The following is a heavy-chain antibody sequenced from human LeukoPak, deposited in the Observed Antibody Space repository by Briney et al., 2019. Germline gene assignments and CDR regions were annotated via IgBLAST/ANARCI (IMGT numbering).Heavy chain of an antibody. V-gene: IGHV1-18*01. D-gene: IGHD4-17*01. CDR2: ISAYNGNT. Sequence: ASVKVSCKSSGYTFTNYGINWVRQAPGHGLEWMGWISAYNGNTNYAQRLQGRVTMTTDTSTSTAYMELRSLRSDDTAVYYCARDRDYGDYNTQDLFVYWGQGTLVTVSS. CDR1: GYTFTNYG. J-gene: IGHJ4*02. CDR3: ARDRDYGDYNTQDLFVY.